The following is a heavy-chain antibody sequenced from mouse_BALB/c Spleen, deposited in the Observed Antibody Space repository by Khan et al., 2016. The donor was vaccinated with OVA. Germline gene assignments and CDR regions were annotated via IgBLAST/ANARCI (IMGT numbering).Heavy chain of an antibody. Sequence: EVELVESGPDLVTPSQSLSLTCTVTGYSITSGYSWHWLRQFPGNKLEWMGYIDYSGTTNYNPSLKSRISITREISKNQFFLQLNSVTTEDTATYYCARWDYWGQGTTLTVSS. CDR1: GYSITSGYS. J-gene: IGHJ2*01. V-gene: IGHV3-1*02. CDR3: ARWDY. CDR2: IDYSGTT.